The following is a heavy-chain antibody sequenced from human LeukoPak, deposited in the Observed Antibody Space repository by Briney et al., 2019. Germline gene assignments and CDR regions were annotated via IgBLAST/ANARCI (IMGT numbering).Heavy chain of an antibody. D-gene: IGHD2-8*02. CDR2: IAHHGSNN. CDR1: GFTFSRYA. V-gene: IGHV3-30*02. CDR3: AKDGSWSCTD. Sequence: PGGSLRLSCAASGFTFSRYAMHWVRQGPGKGLEWVAYIAHHGSNNYYADSVKGRFSISRDTSKRTLYLQMNSLRADDTAVYYCAKDGSWSCTDWGQGTLVTVSS. J-gene: IGHJ4*02.